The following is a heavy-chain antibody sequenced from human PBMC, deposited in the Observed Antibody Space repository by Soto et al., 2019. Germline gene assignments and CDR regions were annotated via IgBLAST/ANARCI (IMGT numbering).Heavy chain of an antibody. CDR1: GDTFTTYG. J-gene: IGHJ4*02. V-gene: IGHV1-18*04. Sequence: QVPLVESGAEVKKPGASVKVSCKASGDTFTTYGISWVRQAPGQGLEWMGTISPYNGNTHYAPKLQGRVTLTTDTSTNTAFMELKSLTSDDTAVYYCAGCGSGSCYYWGQGTLVTVSS. CDR2: ISPYNGNT. D-gene: IGHD2-15*01. CDR3: AGCGSGSCYY.